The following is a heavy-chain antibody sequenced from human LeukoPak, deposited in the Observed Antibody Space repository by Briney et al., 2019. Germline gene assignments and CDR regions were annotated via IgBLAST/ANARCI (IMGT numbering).Heavy chain of an antibody. CDR3: TRGSLIWQENIAAEGICGY. CDR2: ISSSSSTI. D-gene: IGHD3-10*01. Sequence: GSLRLSCAASGFTFSSYAMNWVRKAPGKGLEWVSYISSSSSTIHYAESVKGRFTISRDSAKNTLYLQMNSLRVEDTAIYYCTRGSLIWQENIAAEGICGYWGQGILVTVSS. V-gene: IGHV3-48*01. J-gene: IGHJ4*02. CDR1: GFTFSSYA.